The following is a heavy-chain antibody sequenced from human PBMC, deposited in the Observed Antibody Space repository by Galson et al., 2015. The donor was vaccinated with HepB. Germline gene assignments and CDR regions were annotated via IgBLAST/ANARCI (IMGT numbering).Heavy chain of an antibody. CDR2: INQDGSQK. J-gene: IGHJ6*02. CDR1: GFTLSSYG. D-gene: IGHD1-1*01. CDR3: ARAPWNANYDFAMDV. V-gene: IGHV3-7*01. Sequence: SLRHSCAASGFTLSSYGLTWVRQAPGKGLEWVANINQDGSQKYYVKSVEGRFTVSRDNAKNSLYLQMSSLRGEDTAVYYCARAPWNANYDFAMDVWGQGTTVTVSS.